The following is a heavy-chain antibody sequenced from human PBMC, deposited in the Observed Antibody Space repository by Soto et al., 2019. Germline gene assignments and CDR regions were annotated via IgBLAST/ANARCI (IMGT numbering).Heavy chain of an antibody. J-gene: IGHJ6*02. CDR2: ISWDGGST. V-gene: IGHV3-43*01. CDR1: GFTFDDYT. Sequence: PGGSLRLSCAASGFTFDDYTMHWVRQAPGKGLEWVSLISWDGGSTYYADSVKGRFTISRDNSKNSLYLQMNSLRTEDTALYYCAKDMTVPYYYYGMDVWGQGTTVTVSS. D-gene: IGHD4-4*01. CDR3: AKDMTVPYYYYGMDV.